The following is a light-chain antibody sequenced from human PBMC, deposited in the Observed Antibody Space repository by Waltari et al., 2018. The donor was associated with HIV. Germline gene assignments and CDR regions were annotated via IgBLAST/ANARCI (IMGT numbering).Light chain of an antibody. J-gene: IGLJ1*01. V-gene: IGLV2-14*03. CDR2: DVS. CDR1: SSDLRGSNS. CDR3: SSYTSSSTLGV. Sequence: QSSLTQPVSASGSPGQSITIPCPATSSDLRGSNSVSWYQQHPGKAPKLMISDVSHRPSGVSNRFSGSKSGNTASLTISGLQAEDEADYYCSSYTSSSTLGVFGSGTKVTVL.